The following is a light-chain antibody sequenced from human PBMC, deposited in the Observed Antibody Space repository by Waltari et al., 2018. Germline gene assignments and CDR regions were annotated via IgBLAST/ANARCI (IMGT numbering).Light chain of an antibody. V-gene: IGKV3-15*01. CDR2: AAS. J-gene: IGKJ4*01. CDR3: QQYHKWPPGG. CDR1: QRVNTN. Sequence: VVTQSPATLSVSPGKTVTLSCRASQRVNTNLAWYQQKPGQAPRLLIFAASTRAPGIPSRFGCSGSGTEFTLTITSLQFEDVGVYFCQQYHKWPPGGFGGGTKVEIE.